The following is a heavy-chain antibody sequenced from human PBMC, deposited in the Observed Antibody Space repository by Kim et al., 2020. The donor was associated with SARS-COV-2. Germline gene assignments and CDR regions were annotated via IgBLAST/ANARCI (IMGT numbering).Heavy chain of an antibody. CDR2: SDGGT. J-gene: IGHJ4*02. V-gene: IGHV3-23*01. D-gene: IGHD3-16*01. CDR3: SRGVGDY. Sequence: SDGGTFHADPGKGRLTLSRDNSKNILYLQMDSLRAEDTAKYYCSRGVGDYWGQGTQVTVSS.